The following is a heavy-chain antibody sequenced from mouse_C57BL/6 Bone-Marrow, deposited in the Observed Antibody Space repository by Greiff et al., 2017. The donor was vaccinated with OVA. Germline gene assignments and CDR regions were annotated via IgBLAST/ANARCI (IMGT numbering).Heavy chain of an antibody. CDR3: ARRDYGSPLDY. V-gene: IGHV1-64*01. CDR1: GYTFTSYW. D-gene: IGHD1-1*01. Sequence: VQLQQSGAELVKPGASVKLSCKASGYTFTSYWMHWVKQRPGQGLEWIGMIHPNSGSTNYNEKFKSKATLTVDKSSSTAYMQLSSLTSEDSAVYYCARRDYGSPLDYWGQGTTLTVSS. CDR2: IHPNSGST. J-gene: IGHJ2*01.